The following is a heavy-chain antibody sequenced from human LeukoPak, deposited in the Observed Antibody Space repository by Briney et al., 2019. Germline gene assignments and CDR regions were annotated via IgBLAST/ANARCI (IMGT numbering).Heavy chain of an antibody. CDR1: GFTVSSNE. J-gene: IGHJ6*03. D-gene: IGHD4-11*01. CDR3: ARDPTGPIKYYYYYYMDV. CDR2: ISYDGSNK. V-gene: IGHV3-30*04. Sequence: LTGGSLRLSCAASGFTVSSNEMSWVRQAPGKGLEWVAVISYDGSNKYYADSVKGRFTISRDNSKNTLYLQMNSLRAEDTAVYYCARDPTGPIKYYYYYYMDVWGKGTTVTVSS.